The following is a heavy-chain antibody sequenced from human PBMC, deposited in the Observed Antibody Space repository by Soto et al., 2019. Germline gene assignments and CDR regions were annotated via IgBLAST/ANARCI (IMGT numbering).Heavy chain of an antibody. CDR3: GRDGGYQRFDY. D-gene: IGHD2-2*01. CDR2: INPSGGNI. J-gene: IGHJ4*02. CDR1: GYTFTTYY. Sequence: QVQLVQSGAEVKKPGASVKVSCKASGYTFTTYYIHWVRQAPGQGLEWMGIINPSGGNITYAQKFQGRVTMTRDTSTSTVYMELSSLRSEDTAVYYCGRDGGYQRFDYWGQGAHVTVSP. V-gene: IGHV1-46*03.